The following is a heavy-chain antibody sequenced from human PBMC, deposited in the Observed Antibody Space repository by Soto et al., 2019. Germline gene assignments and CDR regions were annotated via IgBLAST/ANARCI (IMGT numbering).Heavy chain of an antibody. D-gene: IGHD3-3*01. CDR1: GGTFSSYT. V-gene: IGHV1-69*02. CDR3: ESIARPDLFDY. J-gene: IGHJ4*02. Sequence: QVQLVQSGAEVKKPGSSVKVSCKASGGTFSSYTISWVRQAPGQVLEWMGRIIPILGIANYAQKFQGRVTSTADKSTSTAYMELSSLRSEDTAVDYGESIARPDLFDYWGQGTLVTVSS. CDR2: IIPILGIA.